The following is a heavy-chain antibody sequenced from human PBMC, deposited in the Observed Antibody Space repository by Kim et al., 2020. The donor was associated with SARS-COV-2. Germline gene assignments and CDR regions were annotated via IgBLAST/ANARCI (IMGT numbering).Heavy chain of an antibody. J-gene: IGHJ6*02. CDR2: INHSGST. CDR1: GGSFSGYY. CDR3: ARDPPGSAPRSGMDV. D-gene: IGHD3-10*01. Sequence: ETLSLTCAVYGGSFSGYYWSWIRQPPGKGLEWIGEINHSGSTNYNPSLKSRVTISVDTSKNQFSLKLSSVTAADTAVYYCARDPPGSAPRSGMDVWGQGTTVTVSS. V-gene: IGHV4-34*01.